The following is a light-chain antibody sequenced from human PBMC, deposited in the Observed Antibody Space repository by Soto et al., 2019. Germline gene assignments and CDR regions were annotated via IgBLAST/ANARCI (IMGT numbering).Light chain of an antibody. CDR2: DAS. V-gene: IGKV1-5*01. CDR1: QSISSW. CDR3: QQYNSPPLT. J-gene: IGKJ4*01. Sequence: DIQMTQSPSTLSASVGDRVTISCRASQSISSWLAWYQQKPGKAPKLLIYDASSLESGVPSRFSGSGSGTEFTLTISSLQPDDFATYYCQQYNSPPLTFGGGTKVEIK.